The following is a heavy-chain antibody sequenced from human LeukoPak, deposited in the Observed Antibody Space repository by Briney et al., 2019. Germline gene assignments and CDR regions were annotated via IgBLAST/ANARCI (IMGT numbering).Heavy chain of an antibody. D-gene: IGHD2-2*01. CDR2: INPNSGGT. CDR3: ARDVGYCSSTSCFGTLNWFDP. Sequence: ASVKVSCKASGYTFTGYYMHWVRQAPGRGLEWMGWINPNSGGTNYAQKFQGRVTMTRDTSISTAHMELSRLRSDDTAVYYCARDVGYCSSTSCFGTLNWFDPWGQGTLVTVSS. V-gene: IGHV1-2*02. J-gene: IGHJ5*02. CDR1: GYTFTGYY.